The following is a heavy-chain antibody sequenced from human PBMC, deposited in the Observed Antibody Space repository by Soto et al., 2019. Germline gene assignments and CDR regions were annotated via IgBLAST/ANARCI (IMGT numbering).Heavy chain of an antibody. CDR3: ARGGLGYCSSTSCYSYYYYMDV. CDR1: GGTFSSYT. D-gene: IGHD2-2*02. V-gene: IGHV1-69*02. CDR2: IIPILGIA. J-gene: IGHJ6*03. Sequence: QVQLVQSGAEVKKPGSSVKVSCKASGGTFSSYTISWVRQAPGQGLEWMGRIIPILGIANYAQKFQGRVTITADKSTSTGYMELSSLRSEDTAVYYCARGGLGYCSSTSCYSYYYYMDVWGKGTTVTVSS.